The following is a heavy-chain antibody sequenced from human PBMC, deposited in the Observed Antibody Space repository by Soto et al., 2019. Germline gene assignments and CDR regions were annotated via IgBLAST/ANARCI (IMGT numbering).Heavy chain of an antibody. D-gene: IGHD3-16*02. J-gene: IGHJ6*03. V-gene: IGHV1-69*04. CDR3: ARERGETYYDYIWGSYRYGYYYYYMDF. CDR1: GGTFSSYT. Sequence: SVKVSCKASGGTFSSYTISWVRQAPGQGLEWMGRIIPILGIANYAQKFQGRVTITADKSTSTAYMELSSLRSEDTAVYYCARERGETYYDYIWGSYRYGYYYYYMDFWGKGTTVTVSS. CDR2: IIPILGIA.